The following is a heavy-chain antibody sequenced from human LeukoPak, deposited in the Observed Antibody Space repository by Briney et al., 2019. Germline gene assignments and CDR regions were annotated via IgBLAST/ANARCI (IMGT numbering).Heavy chain of an antibody. CDR2: ISSSGSTI. Sequence: EGSLRLSCAASGFTFSDYYMSWIRQAPGKGLEWVSYISSSGSTIYYADSVKGRFTISRDNAKNSLYLQMNSLRAEDTAVYYCARPLRAYSSSSDWGQGTLVTVSS. CDR1: GFTFSDYY. D-gene: IGHD6-13*01. CDR3: ARPLRAYSSSSD. V-gene: IGHV3-11*04. J-gene: IGHJ4*02.